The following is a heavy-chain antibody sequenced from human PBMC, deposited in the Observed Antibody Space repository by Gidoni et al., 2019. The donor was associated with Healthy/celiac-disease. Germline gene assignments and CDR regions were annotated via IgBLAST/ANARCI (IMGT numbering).Heavy chain of an antibody. CDR3: AKDILLWFGELLSPSTVADY. Sequence: EVQLLESGGGLVQPGGSLRLSCAASGFTFSSHAMSWVRQAPGKGLEWVSAISGSGGSTYYADSVKGRFTISRDNSKNTLYLQMNSLRAEDTAVYYCAKDILLWFGELLSPSTVADYWGQGTLVTVSS. V-gene: IGHV3-23*01. CDR2: ISGSGGST. CDR1: GFTFSSHA. J-gene: IGHJ4*02. D-gene: IGHD3-10*01.